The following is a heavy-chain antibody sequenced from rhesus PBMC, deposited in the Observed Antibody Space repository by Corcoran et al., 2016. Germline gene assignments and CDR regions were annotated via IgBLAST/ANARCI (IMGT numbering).Heavy chain of an antibody. Sequence: QVQLVQSGAEVKKPGSSVKVSCKASGYTFTYYYMHWVRQAPRQGLEWMVWVNPYNGKTKYAQKIKGRVTMTRDTSTSTAYMELSSLRSEDTAVYYCTRGSSGWSGGGLDSWGQGVVVTVSS. D-gene: IGHD6S26*01. CDR3: TRGSSGWSGGGLDS. CDR1: GYTFTYYY. CDR2: VNPYNGKT. V-gene: IGHV1S2*01. J-gene: IGHJ6*01.